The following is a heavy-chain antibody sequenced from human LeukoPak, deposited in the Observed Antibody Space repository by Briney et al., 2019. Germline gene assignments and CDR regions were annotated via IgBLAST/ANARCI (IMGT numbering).Heavy chain of an antibody. CDR2: IYSGGNT. D-gene: IGHD3-10*01. Sequence: GASLRPSCAASGSTISSNHICWVRQAPETVLELVSVIYSGGNTNYADSVKGRFTISRENVKNTVYLQMNSLRGEGTGADYCARDRVWELGVDYWGQGTLVTVSS. CDR1: GSTISSNH. J-gene: IGHJ4*02. V-gene: IGHV3-53*01. CDR3: ARDRVWELGVDY.